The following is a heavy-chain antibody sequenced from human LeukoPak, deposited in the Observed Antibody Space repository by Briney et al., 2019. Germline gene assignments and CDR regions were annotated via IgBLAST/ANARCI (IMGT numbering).Heavy chain of an antibody. J-gene: IGHJ4*02. D-gene: IGHD3-3*01. CDR2: IKSKTDGGTT. CDR3: TTPTSTYYDFWSGYYTGDY. Sequence: GGSLRLPCAASGFTFSNAWMSWVRQAPGKGLECVGRIKSKTDGGTTDYAAPVKGRFTISRDDSKNTLYLQMNSLKTEDTAVYYCTTPTSTYYDFWSGYYTGDYWGQGTLVTVSS. V-gene: IGHV3-15*01. CDR1: GFTFSNAW.